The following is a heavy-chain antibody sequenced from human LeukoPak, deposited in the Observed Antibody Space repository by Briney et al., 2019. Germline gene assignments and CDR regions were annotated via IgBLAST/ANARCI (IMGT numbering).Heavy chain of an antibody. V-gene: IGHV3-23*01. CDR1: GFTFSKYA. D-gene: IGHD6-6*01. CDR2: VSGSGGVT. CDR3: ATFLAAIAARDSLYFQH. J-gene: IGHJ1*01. Sequence: GGSLRLSCGASGFTFSKYAMSWVRQAPGKGLEWVSGVSGSGGVTYYADSVKGRFTISRDNSKNTLHLQMNSLRAEDTAVYYCATFLAAIAARDSLYFQHWGQGTLVSVSS.